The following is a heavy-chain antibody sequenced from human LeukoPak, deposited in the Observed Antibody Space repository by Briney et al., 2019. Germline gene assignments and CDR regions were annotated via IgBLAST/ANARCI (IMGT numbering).Heavy chain of an antibody. CDR1: GFTFSSYA. J-gene: IGHJ4*02. Sequence: PGGSLRLSCAASGFTFSSYAMSWVRQAPGKRLEWVSAISGSGGSTYYADSVKGRFTISRDNSKNTLYLQMNSLRAEDTAVYYCAKDLYYYDSSGYYPTFDYWGQGTLVTVSS. CDR2: ISGSGGST. CDR3: AKDLYYYDSSGYYPTFDY. V-gene: IGHV3-23*01. D-gene: IGHD3-22*01.